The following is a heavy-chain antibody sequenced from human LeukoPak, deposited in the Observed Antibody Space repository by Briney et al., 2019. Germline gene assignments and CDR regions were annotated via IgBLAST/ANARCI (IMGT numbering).Heavy chain of an antibody. CDR3: ARVAAAGTFWFDP. Sequence: SETLSLTCAVYGGSFSGYYWSWIRQPPGKGLEWIGEINYSGSTNYNPSLKSRVTISVDTSKNQFSLKLSSVTAADTAVYYCARVAAAGTFWFDPWGQGTLVTVSS. V-gene: IGHV4-34*01. D-gene: IGHD6-13*01. CDR2: INYSGST. J-gene: IGHJ5*02. CDR1: GGSFSGYY.